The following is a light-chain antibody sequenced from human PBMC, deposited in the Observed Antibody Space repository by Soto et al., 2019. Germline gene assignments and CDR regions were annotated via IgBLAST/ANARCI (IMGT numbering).Light chain of an antibody. CDR2: EVT. CDR1: TSDIGAYDF. J-gene: IGLJ3*02. Sequence: QSALTQPASVSGSPGQSVTVSCTGTTSDIGAYDFVRWYQQHPGKAPKLMIYEVTNRPSGVSDRFSGSKSGNTASLSISGLQAEDEADYYCSSYTISSTWVFGGGTKLTVL. CDR3: SSYTISSTWV. V-gene: IGLV2-14*01.